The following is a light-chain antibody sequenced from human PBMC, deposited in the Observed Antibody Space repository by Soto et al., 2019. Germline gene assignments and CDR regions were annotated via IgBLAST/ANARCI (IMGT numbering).Light chain of an antibody. Sequence: EIVLTQSPGTLSLSPGERATLSCRSSHSVSSNYLAWYQQKPGQAPRLLIYDVSSRATGIPDRVSGSGSGTELTLTISRLEPVDFAVYYCQQYGISPTFGQGTKVEIK. CDR3: QQYGISPT. CDR1: HSVSSNY. CDR2: DVS. J-gene: IGKJ1*01. V-gene: IGKV3-20*01.